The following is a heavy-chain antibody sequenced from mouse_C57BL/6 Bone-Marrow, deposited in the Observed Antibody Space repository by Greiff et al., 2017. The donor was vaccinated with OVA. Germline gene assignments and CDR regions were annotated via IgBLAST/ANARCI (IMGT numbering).Heavy chain of an antibody. J-gene: IGHJ1*03. CDR1: GYAFSSSW. Sequence: VQLQQSGPELVKPGASVKISCKASGYAFSSSWMNWVKQRPGKGLEWIGRIYPGDGDTNYNGKFKGKATLTADKSSSTAYMQRSSLTSEDSAVYFCARRDYGSSYGYFDVWGTGTTVTVSS. V-gene: IGHV1-82*01. D-gene: IGHD1-1*01. CDR3: ARRDYGSSYGYFDV. CDR2: IYPGDGDT.